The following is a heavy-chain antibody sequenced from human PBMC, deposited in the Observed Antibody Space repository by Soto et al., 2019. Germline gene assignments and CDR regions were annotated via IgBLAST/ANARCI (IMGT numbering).Heavy chain of an antibody. CDR3: ARLGAYYQSLDP. D-gene: IGHD3-22*01. V-gene: IGHV4-59*08. CDR1: GGSFSPNY. J-gene: IGHJ5*02. CDR2: IYYGGTT. Sequence: SETLYLTCTVSGGSFSPNYLSWIRQPPGKGLEWVGYIYYGGTTSYNPSLQSRVTISLETSKSQFSLRLTSVTAADTAVYYCARLGAYYQSLDPWGPGALVTVSS.